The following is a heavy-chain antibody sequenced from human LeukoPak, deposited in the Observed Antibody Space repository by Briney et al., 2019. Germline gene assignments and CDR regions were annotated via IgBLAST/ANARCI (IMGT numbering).Heavy chain of an antibody. J-gene: IGHJ4*02. CDR2: ISGSSGST. D-gene: IGHD3-10*01. CDR1: GFTFGDYG. CDR3: AARPGRAPIYFDY. V-gene: IGHV3-23*01. Sequence: GGSVRLSCAASGFTFGDYGMGWVRQVPGKGLNWVSGISGSSGSTYYADSVKGWFTISSDNSKHTLYLQMNSLRAEDAALYYCAARPGRAPIYFDYWGQGTLVTVSS.